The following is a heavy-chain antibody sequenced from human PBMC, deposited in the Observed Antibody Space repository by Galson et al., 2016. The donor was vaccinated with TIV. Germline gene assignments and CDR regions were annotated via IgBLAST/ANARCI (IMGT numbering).Heavy chain of an antibody. D-gene: IGHD5-18*01. V-gene: IGHV1-69*05. J-gene: IGHJ4*02. CDR1: GGTFMSHS. CDR2: IIPVFGKA. Sequence: SVKVSCKASGGTFMSHSITWVRQAPGQGLEWMGGIIPVFGKANYAQKFQGRVTITTDESTGTAYMELGSLTSEDTAVYYCARQVAYTYGQEQWGQGTLVTVSS. CDR3: ARQVAYTYGQEQ.